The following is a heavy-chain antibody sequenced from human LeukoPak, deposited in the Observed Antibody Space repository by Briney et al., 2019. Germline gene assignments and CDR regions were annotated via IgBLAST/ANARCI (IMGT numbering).Heavy chain of an antibody. J-gene: IGHJ4*02. D-gene: IGHD3-10*01. CDR1: GFSIRTGYS. CDR2: VYHHGNT. Sequence: PSETLSLTCSVSGFSIRTGYSWGWIRQPPGKGLEWIAAVYHHGNTYFNPSLMNRAVISLDTSKNQFSLRLTSVTAADTAIYYCAREVESWFGDLLSHFDSWGQGMQVTVSS. CDR3: AREVESWFGDLLSHFDS. V-gene: IGHV4-38-2*02.